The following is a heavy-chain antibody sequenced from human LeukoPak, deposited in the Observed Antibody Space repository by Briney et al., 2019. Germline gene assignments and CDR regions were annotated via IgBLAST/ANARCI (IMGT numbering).Heavy chain of an antibody. CDR1: GYRFNNYA. J-gene: IGHJ4*02. Sequence: GRSLRLSCAASGYRFNNYAIHWFRQAPGKGLDYVSGINNNGDSTYYANSVKGRFTISRDNSKNTLFLQMGSLTSEDTAVYYCARDYQTGFTGPGGDFWGQGTLVTVSS. CDR2: INNNGDST. V-gene: IGHV3-64*01. CDR3: ARDYQTGFTGPGGDF. D-gene: IGHD3-9*01.